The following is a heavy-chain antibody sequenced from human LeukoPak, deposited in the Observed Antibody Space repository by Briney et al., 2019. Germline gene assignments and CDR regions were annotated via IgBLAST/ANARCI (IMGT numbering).Heavy chain of an antibody. CDR1: GGSTSNSF. CDR2: IYTDGST. CDR3: ARAPSGCGGTCAFDY. Sequence: SETLSLTCTVSGGSTSNSFWSWIRQPAGKGLEWIGRIYTDGSTNSNPSLRSRLTMSLDTSKNQFSLKLTSVTAADTAVYFCARAPSGCGGTCAFDYWGQGTLVTVPS. J-gene: IGHJ4*02. D-gene: IGHD2-15*01. V-gene: IGHV4-4*07.